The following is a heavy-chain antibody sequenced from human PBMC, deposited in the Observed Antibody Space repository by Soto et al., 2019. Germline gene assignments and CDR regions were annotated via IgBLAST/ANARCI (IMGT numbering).Heavy chain of an antibody. Sequence: GGSLRLSCAASGFTFSSYAMSWVRQAPGKGLEWVSAISGSGGSTYYADSVKGRFTISRDNSKNTLYLQMNSLRAEDTAVYYCAKDLTTPRGNSVVAQYQLLYGDAFDIWGQGTMVTVSS. CDR3: AKDLTTPRGNSVVAQYQLLYGDAFDI. CDR1: GFTFSSYA. V-gene: IGHV3-23*01. J-gene: IGHJ3*02. D-gene: IGHD2-2*02. CDR2: ISGSGGST.